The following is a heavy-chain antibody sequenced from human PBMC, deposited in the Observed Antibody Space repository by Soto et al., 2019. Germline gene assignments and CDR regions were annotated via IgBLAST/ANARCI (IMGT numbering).Heavy chain of an antibody. J-gene: IGHJ4*02. D-gene: IGHD3-9*01. CDR3: ARHSPDFDWLSQFDY. Sequence: QVQLQESGPGLVKPSETLSLTCTVSGGSISSYYWSWIRQPPGKGLEWIGYVYYFGSTNYNPSLKSRVTXPXAXSXXQFSLKLSSVTAAATAVYYCARHSPDFDWLSQFDYWGQGTLVTVSS. CDR1: GGSISSYY. V-gene: IGHV4-59*08. CDR2: VYYFGST.